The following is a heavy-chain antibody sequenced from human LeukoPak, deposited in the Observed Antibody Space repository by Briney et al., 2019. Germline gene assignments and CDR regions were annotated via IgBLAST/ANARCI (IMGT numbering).Heavy chain of an antibody. V-gene: IGHV4-4*07. CDR2: IYTSGST. CDR3: ARDRHHYDFWSGYYQSYYFDY. Sequence: SETLSLTXTVSGGSISSYYWSWIRQPAGEGLEWIGRIYTSGSTNYNPSLKSRVTMSVDTSKNQFSLKLSSVTAADTAVYYCARDRHHYDFWSGYYQSYYFDYWGQGTLVTVSS. J-gene: IGHJ4*02. D-gene: IGHD3-3*01. CDR1: GGSISSYY.